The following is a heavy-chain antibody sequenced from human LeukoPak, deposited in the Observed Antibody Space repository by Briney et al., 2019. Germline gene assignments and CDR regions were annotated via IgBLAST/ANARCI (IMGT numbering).Heavy chain of an antibody. CDR2: IYYSGST. CDR3: ARATSNYYYVNWFDP. Sequence: SETLSLTCTVSGGSISSSSYYWGWIRQPPGKGLEGIGSIYYSGSTYYNPSLKSRVTISVDTSKNQFSLKLSSVTAADTAVYYCARATSNYYYVNWFDPWGQGTLVTVSS. CDR1: GGSISSSSYY. J-gene: IGHJ5*02. V-gene: IGHV4-39*01. D-gene: IGHD3-10*02.